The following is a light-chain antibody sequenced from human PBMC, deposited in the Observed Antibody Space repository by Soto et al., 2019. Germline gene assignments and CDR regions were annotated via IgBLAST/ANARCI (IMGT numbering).Light chain of an antibody. CDR1: QSVRSY. CDR2: DAS. J-gene: IGKJ5*01. V-gene: IGKV3-11*01. CDR3: QQRSSCPPF. Sequence: EIVLTQSPATLSLSPGERATLSCRASQSVRSYLAWYQQKPGQAPRLLIYDASNRATGIPARFSGSGSGPDFTLTISSLEPEDFAVYYCQQRSSCPPFFGQGTRLEIK.